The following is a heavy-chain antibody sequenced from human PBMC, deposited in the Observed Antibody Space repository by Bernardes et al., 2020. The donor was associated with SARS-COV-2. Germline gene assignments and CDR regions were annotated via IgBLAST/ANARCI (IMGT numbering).Heavy chain of an antibody. Sequence: SETLSLTCAVYGGSFSGYYWSWIRQPPGKGLEWIGEINHSGSSNYNPSLKSRVTISGDTSKKQFSLKLSSVTAADTGVYYCARGGSGYSFGWNYRFDPWGQGILVTVSP. CDR2: INHSGSS. J-gene: IGHJ5*02. V-gene: IGHV4-34*01. D-gene: IGHD5-18*01. CDR1: GGSFSGYY. CDR3: ARGGSGYSFGWNYRFDP.